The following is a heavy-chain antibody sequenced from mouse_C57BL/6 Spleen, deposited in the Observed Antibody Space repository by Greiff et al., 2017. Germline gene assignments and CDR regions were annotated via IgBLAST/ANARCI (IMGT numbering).Heavy chain of an antibody. Sequence: VQLQESGAELARPGASVKMSCKASGYTFTSYTMHWVKQRPGQGLEWIGYINPSSGYTKYNQKFKDKATLTADKSSSTAYMQLSSLTSEDSAVYYCARWDGSRYYFDYWGQGTTLTVSS. J-gene: IGHJ2*01. V-gene: IGHV1-4*01. CDR3: ARWDGSRYYFDY. D-gene: IGHD1-1*01. CDR2: INPSSGYT. CDR1: GYTFTSYT.